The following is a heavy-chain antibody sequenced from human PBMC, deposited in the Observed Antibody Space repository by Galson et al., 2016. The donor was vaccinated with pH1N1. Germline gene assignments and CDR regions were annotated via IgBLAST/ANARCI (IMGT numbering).Heavy chain of an antibody. D-gene: IGHD4-23*01. CDR1: GFTFSSYV. CDR3: ARALYYGSNSIAFDV. J-gene: IGHJ3*01. V-gene: IGHV3-21*01. CDR2: ISSSSTYI. Sequence: SLRLSCAASGFTFSSYVMNWVRQAPGKGLEWVSSISSSSTYIYYADSVRGRFTISRDNAKNSLYLQMNSLRAEDTAIYYCARALYYGSNSIAFDVWGQGTMVTVSS.